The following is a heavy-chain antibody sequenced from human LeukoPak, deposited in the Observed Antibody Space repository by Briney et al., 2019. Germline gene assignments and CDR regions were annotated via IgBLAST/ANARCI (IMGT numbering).Heavy chain of an antibody. V-gene: IGHV3-21*04. J-gene: IGHJ3*02. CDR2: ISSSSSYI. CDR1: GFTFSSYS. CDR3: AKDTGYSGYDGAFDI. D-gene: IGHD5-12*01. Sequence: GGSLRLSCAASGFTFSSYSMNWVRQAPGKGLEWVSSISSSSSYIYYADSVKGRFTISRDNAKNSLYLQMNSLRAEDMALYYCAKDTGYSGYDGAFDIWGQGTMVTVSS.